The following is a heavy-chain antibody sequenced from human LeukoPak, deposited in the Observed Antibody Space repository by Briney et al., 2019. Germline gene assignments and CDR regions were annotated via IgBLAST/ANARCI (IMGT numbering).Heavy chain of an antibody. CDR2: TYYRSKWYN. Sequence: SQTLSLTCAISGDSVSSNSAAWNWIRQSPSRGLEWLGRTYYRSKWYNDYAVSVKSRITINPDTSKNQFSLKLSSVTAADTAVYYCARDQTASRYFDLWGRGTLVTVSS. J-gene: IGHJ2*01. CDR3: ARDQTASRYFDL. D-gene: IGHD2-21*02. V-gene: IGHV6-1*01. CDR1: GDSVSSNSAA.